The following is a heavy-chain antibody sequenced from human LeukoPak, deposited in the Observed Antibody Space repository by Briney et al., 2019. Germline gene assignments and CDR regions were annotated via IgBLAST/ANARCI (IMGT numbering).Heavy chain of an antibody. CDR2: IYPNSGGT. CDR1: GYTFTSYD. V-gene: IGHV1-2*02. CDR3: ARSEQFPYYMDV. J-gene: IGHJ6*03. D-gene: IGHD6-19*01. Sequence: ASVKVSCKASGYTFTSYDINWVRQATGQGLEWMGWIYPNSGGTNYAQKFQGRVTMTRDTSISTAYMELSRLRSDDTAVYYCARSEQFPYYMDVWGKGTTVTASS.